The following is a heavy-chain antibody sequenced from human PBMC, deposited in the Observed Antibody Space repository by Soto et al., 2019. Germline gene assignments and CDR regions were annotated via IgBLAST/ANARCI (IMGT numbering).Heavy chain of an antibody. CDR1: GFTFSSYW. V-gene: IGHV3-74*01. J-gene: IGHJ4*02. D-gene: IGHD1-7*01. CDR3: ARGARNYYYFDY. CDR2: IYTDGSRA. Sequence: GGSLRLSCAASGFTFSSYWMHWVRQAPGKGLVWVSRIYTDGSRADYADSVKGRFTISRDNAKNTVYPQVNSLGAEDTAVYYCARGARNYYYFDYWGQGTLVTVSS.